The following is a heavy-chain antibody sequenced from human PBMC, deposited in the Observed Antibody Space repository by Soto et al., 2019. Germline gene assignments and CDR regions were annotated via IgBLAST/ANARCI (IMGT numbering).Heavy chain of an antibody. CDR1: GGTFSSHS. CDR3: AREVGYGDFSAALLD. CDR2: VISLFGTA. V-gene: IGHV1-69*01. D-gene: IGHD4-17*01. J-gene: IGHJ4*02. Sequence: VQLMQSGAEVKKPGSSVKVSCKASGGTFSSHSINLVRQAPGQGLDWMGGVISLFGTANYAHNFKGRVTITADQSTSTAYMELNSLRSDDTAVYYCAREVGYGDFSAALLDWGQGTLVTVSS.